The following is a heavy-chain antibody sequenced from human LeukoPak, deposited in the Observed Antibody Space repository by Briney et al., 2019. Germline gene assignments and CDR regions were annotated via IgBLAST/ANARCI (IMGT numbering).Heavy chain of an antibody. V-gene: IGHV4-59*01. CDR1: GGSISSYY. Sequence: PSETLSLTCTVSGGSISSYYWSWIRQPPGKGLEWIGYIYYSGSTNYNPSLKSRVTISVDTSKNQFSLKLSSVTAADTAVYYCARFWAYGLGAFDIWGQGTMVTVSS. J-gene: IGHJ3*02. CDR2: IYYSGST. CDR3: ARFWAYGLGAFDI. D-gene: IGHD3-10*01.